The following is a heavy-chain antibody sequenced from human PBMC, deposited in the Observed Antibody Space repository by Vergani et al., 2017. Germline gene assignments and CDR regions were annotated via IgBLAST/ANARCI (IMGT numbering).Heavy chain of an antibody. J-gene: IGHJ6*03. D-gene: IGHD6-19*01. CDR1: GESFSSFY. V-gene: IGHV4-34*02. CDR3: ARGRSSRPPYYYYYYMDV. CDR2: INNDGHT. Sequence: QVQLQQWGAGVVKPSGTLSLTCAVFGESFSSFYWSWIRQPPGKGLEWIGEINNDGHTNYNPSLESRVTVSRDTAKNQFSLNLMSVTAADTAMYYCARGRSSRPPYYYYYYMDVWGKGTTVTVSS.